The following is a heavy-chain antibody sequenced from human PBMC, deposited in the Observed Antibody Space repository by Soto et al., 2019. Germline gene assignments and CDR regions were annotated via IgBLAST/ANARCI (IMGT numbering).Heavy chain of an antibody. V-gene: IGHV3-48*03. CDR1: GFTFSYYE. Sequence: EVQLVESGGGLAQPGGSLRLSCVASGFTFSYYEMNWVRQAPGKGLEWISYITSSGDRAQYADSVKGRFTISRDNTKNLLYLQMTSLSAEDTGLYYCARDIFDSWGQGTLVTVSS. CDR3: ARDIFDS. CDR2: ITSSGDRA. J-gene: IGHJ5*02.